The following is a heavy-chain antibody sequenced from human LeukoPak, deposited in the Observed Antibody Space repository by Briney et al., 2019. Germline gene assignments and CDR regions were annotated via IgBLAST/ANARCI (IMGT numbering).Heavy chain of an antibody. J-gene: IGHJ5*02. CDR3: ARKYRTSNWFDP. Sequence: ASVTVSCKASGYTFTSYDINWVRQAPGQGLEWMGWMNPNSGNTGYAQKFQGRVTMTRNTSISTAYMELSSLRSEDTAVYYCARKYRTSNWFDPWGQGTLVTVSS. V-gene: IGHV1-8*01. CDR2: MNPNSGNT. D-gene: IGHD2-8*01. CDR1: GYTFTSYD.